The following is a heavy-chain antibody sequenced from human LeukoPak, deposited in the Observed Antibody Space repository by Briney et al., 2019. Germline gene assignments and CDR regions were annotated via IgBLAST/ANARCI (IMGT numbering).Heavy chain of an antibody. Sequence: SETLYLTCAVYGGSFSGYYWSWIRQPPGKGLEWIGEINDSGSTNYNPSLKSRVTISVDTSKNQFSLKLSSVTAADTAVYYCARDVLLWFGELLGDNWFDPWGQGTLVTVSS. J-gene: IGHJ5*02. V-gene: IGHV4-34*01. CDR1: GGSFSGYY. CDR2: INDSGST. D-gene: IGHD3-10*01. CDR3: ARDVLLWFGELLGDNWFDP.